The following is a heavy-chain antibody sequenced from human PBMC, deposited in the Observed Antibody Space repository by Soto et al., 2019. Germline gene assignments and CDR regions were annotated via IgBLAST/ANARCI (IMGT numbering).Heavy chain of an antibody. Sequence: EVQLLESGGGLVQPGGSLRLSCEASGFTFSYYAMNWVRQAPGKGLEWVSSISSSGTNSYYADSVMGRFTISRDNSRDTLYREMISLRVEDTALYYCAKSAGGVPRYYYDFWGQGTLVTVSS. CDR1: GFTFSYYA. CDR3: AKSAGGVPRYYYDF. CDR2: ISSSGTNS. V-gene: IGHV3-23*01. J-gene: IGHJ4*02. D-gene: IGHD3-16*01.